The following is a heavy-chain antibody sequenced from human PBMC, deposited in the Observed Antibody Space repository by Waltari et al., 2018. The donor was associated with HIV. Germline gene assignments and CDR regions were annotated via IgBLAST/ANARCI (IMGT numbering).Heavy chain of an antibody. Sequence: EVPLMESGGGLVQPGGSRRLSCAAAGFAFFPYAITWVRQSPERGLEWVAAIDGSGTKSFYADSVKGRFTLSRDNSKNTVFLQMNSLRAADTAIYYCAKAFYEDTAYYYDFWGRGTRVTVSS. CDR2: IDGSGTKS. J-gene: IGHJ4*02. CDR1: GFAFFPYA. CDR3: AKAFYEDTAYYYDF. V-gene: IGHV3-23*01. D-gene: IGHD3-22*01.